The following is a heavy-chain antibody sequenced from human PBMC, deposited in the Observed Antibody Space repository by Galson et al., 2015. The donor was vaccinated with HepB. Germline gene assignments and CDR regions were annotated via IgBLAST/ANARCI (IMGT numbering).Heavy chain of an antibody. Sequence: SLRLSCAASGFAFSHYGMHWVRQAPGKGLEWVAVISYDGSNKYYADSVKGRFTISRDNSKNTLYLQMNSLRAEDTAVYYCARDRQREWFGELLLGIDYWGQGTLVTVSS. CDR2: ISYDGSNK. CDR1: GFAFSHYG. J-gene: IGHJ4*02. CDR3: ARDRQREWFGELLLGIDY. V-gene: IGHV3-30*03. D-gene: IGHD3-10*01.